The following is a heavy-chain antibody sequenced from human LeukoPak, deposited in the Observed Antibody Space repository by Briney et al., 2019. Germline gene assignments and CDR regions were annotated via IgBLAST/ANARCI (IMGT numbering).Heavy chain of an antibody. Sequence: PGGALRRSCAASGFYFRDYVMSWVRQVPGKGLEWLAGITWNGESTSYAESVKGRFTISRDNTRNFLYLQMNSLGADDTAVYYCARDWRSGFSIDFWGQGLLVTVSS. CDR3: ARDWRSGFSIDF. J-gene: IGHJ4*02. D-gene: IGHD3-22*01. CDR1: GFYFRDYV. V-gene: IGHV3-20*04. CDR2: ITWNGEST.